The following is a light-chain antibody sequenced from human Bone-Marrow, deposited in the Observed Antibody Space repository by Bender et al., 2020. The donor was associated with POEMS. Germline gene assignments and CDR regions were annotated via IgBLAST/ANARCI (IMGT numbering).Light chain of an antibody. CDR3: CSYAGTFNYV. J-gene: IGLJ1*01. CDR2: DVT. Sequence: QSALTQPASVSGSPGQSITVSCTGTVNDVGAYSYVSWYQQHPGKAPKVIIYDVTKRPSGVPDRFSGSKSGNTASLTISGLQAEDEADYYCCSYAGTFNYVFGTGTQVAVL. V-gene: IGLV2-11*01. CDR1: VNDVGAYSY.